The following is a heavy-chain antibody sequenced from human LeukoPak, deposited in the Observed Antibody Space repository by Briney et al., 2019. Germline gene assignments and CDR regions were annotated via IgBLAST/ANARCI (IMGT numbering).Heavy chain of an antibody. CDR1: GVSISSYY. J-gene: IGHJ4*02. CDR2: VFNSGGS. V-gene: IGHV4-59*01. CDR3: ARVLAAAFDY. D-gene: IGHD6-13*01. Sequence: SETLSLTCTVSGVSISSYYWSWIRQPPGKGLEWIGYVFNSGGSNYNPSLQSRVTISVDTSKNQFSLKLSSVTAADMAVYYCARVLAAAFDYWGQGTLVTVSS.